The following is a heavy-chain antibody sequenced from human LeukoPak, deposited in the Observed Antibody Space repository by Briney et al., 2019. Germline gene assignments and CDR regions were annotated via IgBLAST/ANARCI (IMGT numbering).Heavy chain of an antibody. D-gene: IGHD2-21*01. CDR1: GFTFSSYG. V-gene: IGHV3-23*01. CDR2: ISGSGGST. J-gene: IGHJ4*02. CDR3: ARDLRVISFDN. Sequence: GGSLRLSCAASGFTFSSYGMSWVRQAPGKGLGWVSAISGSGGSTYYADSVKGRFTISRDNSKNTLYLQMNSLRAEDTAIYYCARDLRVISFDNWGQGTLVSVSS.